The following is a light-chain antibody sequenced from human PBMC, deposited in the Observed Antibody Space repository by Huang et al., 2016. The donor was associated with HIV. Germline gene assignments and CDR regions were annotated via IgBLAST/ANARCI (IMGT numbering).Light chain of an antibody. CDR1: QSVNSN. Sequence: TLSLSPGERATLSCRASQSVNSNLAWYQQKLGQAPRLLIYDASNRAAGIPARFSGSGSGTDFTLTISSLEPEDFVVYYCHQRSSWPLTFGGGTRVEIK. J-gene: IGKJ4*01. V-gene: IGKV3-11*01. CDR2: DAS. CDR3: HQRSSWPLT.